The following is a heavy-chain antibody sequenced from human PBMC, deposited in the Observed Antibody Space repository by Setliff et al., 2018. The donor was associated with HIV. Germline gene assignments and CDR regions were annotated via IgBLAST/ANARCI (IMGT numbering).Heavy chain of an antibody. CDR2: ITPSSGGT. Sequence: ASVMVSCKASGFTFTGYYIHWVRQAPGQGLEWMGWITPSSGGTNYAQKFQGRVTMTRGTSISTAYMELSRLRSDDTAVYYCARDLGYSSSSGWFDPWGQGTLVTVSS. CDR1: GFTFTGYY. J-gene: IGHJ5*02. D-gene: IGHD6-6*01. CDR3: ARDLGYSSSSGWFDP. V-gene: IGHV1-2*02.